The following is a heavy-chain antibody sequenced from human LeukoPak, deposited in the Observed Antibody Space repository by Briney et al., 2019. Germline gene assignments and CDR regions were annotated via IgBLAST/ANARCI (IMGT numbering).Heavy chain of an antibody. V-gene: IGHV6-1*01. CDR3: ARAGGDSWYFDY. Sequence: SQTLSLTCVISGGSVSSNSAAWNWIRQSPSRGLEWLGRTYYRSKWYNDYAVSVKSRMTINADTSKNQFSLQLNSVTPEDTAVYYCARAGGDSWYFDYWGQGTLVTVSS. D-gene: IGHD2-21*02. CDR1: GGSVSSNSAA. J-gene: IGHJ4*02. CDR2: TYYRSKWYN.